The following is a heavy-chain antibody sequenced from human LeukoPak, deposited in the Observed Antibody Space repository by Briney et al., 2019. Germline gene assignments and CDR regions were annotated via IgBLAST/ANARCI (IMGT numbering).Heavy chain of an antibody. CDR2: INHYGSI. J-gene: IGHJ4*02. D-gene: IGHD6-19*01. Sequence: PSETLSLTCAVYGGSFSGYYWSWIRQPPGKGLEWIGEINHYGSINYNPSLKSRVTISVDTSKNQFSLKLSSVTAADTAVYYCARDLLGWSYFDYWGQGTLVTVSS. CDR3: ARDLLGWSYFDY. CDR1: GGSFSGYY. V-gene: IGHV4-34*01.